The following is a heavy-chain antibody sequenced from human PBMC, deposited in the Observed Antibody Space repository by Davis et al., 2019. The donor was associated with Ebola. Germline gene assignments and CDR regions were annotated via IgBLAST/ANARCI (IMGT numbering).Heavy chain of an antibody. Sequence: PGGSLRLSCVASGFSISRSGMHWVRQAPGKGLEWVAIISYDGISQYYADSVRGRFTISRNNAKNTVSLQMNSLRVEDTAVYYGTKEPEGVDVWGKGTTVTVTS. J-gene: IGHJ6*04. V-gene: IGHV3-30*18. CDR1: GFSISRSG. CDR3: TKEPEGVDV. CDR2: ISYDGISQ. D-gene: IGHD1-14*01.